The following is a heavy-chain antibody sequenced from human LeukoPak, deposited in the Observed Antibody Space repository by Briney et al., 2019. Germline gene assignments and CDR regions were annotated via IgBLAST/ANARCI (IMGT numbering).Heavy chain of an antibody. J-gene: IGHJ4*02. CDR2: INPNSGGT. CDR1: GYTFTSYG. Sequence: ASVKVSCKASGYTFTSYGISWVRQAPGQGLEWMGWINPNSGGTNYAQKFQGRVTMTRDTSISTAYMELSRLRSDDTAVYYCARAGLRRTQIQMGYWGQGTLVTVSS. CDR3: ARAGLRRTQIQMGY. D-gene: IGHD2-8*01. V-gene: IGHV1-2*02.